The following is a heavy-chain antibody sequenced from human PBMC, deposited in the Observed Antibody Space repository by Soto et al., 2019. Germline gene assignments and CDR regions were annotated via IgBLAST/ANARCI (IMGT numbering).Heavy chain of an antibody. V-gene: IGHV3-23*01. D-gene: IGHD3-16*02. J-gene: IGHJ4*02. Sequence: GGSLRLSCAASGFTFSSYSMSWVRQAPGKGLEWVSSISDSGGDTYSADSVKGRFTISRDNSKNTLYLQMNSLRAEDTAIYYYAKDLYDYLWGSYRYGVFDYWGQGTLVTVSS. CDR2: ISDSGGDT. CDR3: AKDLYDYLWGSYRYGVFDY. CDR1: GFTFSSYS.